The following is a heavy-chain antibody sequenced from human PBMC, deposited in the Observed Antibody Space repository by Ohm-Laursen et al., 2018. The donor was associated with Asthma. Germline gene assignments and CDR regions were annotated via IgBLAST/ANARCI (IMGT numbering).Heavy chain of an antibody. CDR2: ISTASTFI. CDR1: GFIFSNYG. V-gene: IGHV3-21*01. CDR3: ARIGPEWELPGREYSLHH. D-gene: IGHD1-26*01. Sequence: SLRLSCSASGFIFSNYGIHWVRQFPGKGLEWVASISTASTFIYYADSVRGRFTTSRDNAKNSVYLQMNSLRAEDTALYYCARIGPEWELPGREYSLHHWGEGTLVTVSS. J-gene: IGHJ1*01.